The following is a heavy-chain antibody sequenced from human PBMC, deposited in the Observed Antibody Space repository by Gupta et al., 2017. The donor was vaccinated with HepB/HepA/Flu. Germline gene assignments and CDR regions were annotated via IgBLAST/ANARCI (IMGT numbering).Heavy chain of an antibody. V-gene: IGHV1-69*04. Sequence: QVQLVQSGAEVKKPGSSVKVSCKASGGTFSSYAISWVRQAPGQGLEWMGRIIPILGIANYAQKFQGRVTITADKSTSTAYMELSSLRSEDTAVYYCASNVPDSSWFTTHYGMDVWGQGTTVTVSS. D-gene: IGHD6-13*01. CDR1: GGTFSSYA. CDR2: IIPILGIA. CDR3: ASNVPDSSWFTTHYGMDV. J-gene: IGHJ6*02.